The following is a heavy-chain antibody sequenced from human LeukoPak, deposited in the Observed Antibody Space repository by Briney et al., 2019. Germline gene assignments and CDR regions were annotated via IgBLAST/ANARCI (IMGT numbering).Heavy chain of an antibody. CDR3: ARDPSTWNGYSDY. CDR1: GFTFSSYS. CDR2: ISSSGSHI. D-gene: IGHD3-3*01. V-gene: IGHV3-21*01. J-gene: IGHJ4*02. Sequence: GGSLRLSCAASGFTFSSYSMNWVRQAPRKGLEWVSSISSSGSHIYYADSVKGRFTISRDNAKNSVYLQMDSLRAEDTAVYYCARDPSTWNGYSDYWGQGTLVTVSS.